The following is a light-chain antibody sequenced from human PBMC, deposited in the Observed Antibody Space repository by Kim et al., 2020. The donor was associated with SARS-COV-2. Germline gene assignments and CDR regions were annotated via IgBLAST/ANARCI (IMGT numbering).Light chain of an antibody. J-gene: IGKJ5*01. CDR3: QQYNNWPIT. Sequence: VSPGERAALSCRASQSVSSNLAWYQQKPGQAPRLLIYGASTRATGIPARFSGSGSGTEFTLTISSLQSEDFAVYYCQQYNNWPITFGQGTRLEIK. V-gene: IGKV3-15*01. CDR2: GAS. CDR1: QSVSSN.